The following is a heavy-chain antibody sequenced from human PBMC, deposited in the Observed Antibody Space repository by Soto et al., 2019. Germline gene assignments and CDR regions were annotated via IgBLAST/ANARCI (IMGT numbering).Heavy chain of an antibody. CDR2: ISGSGGST. CDR1: GFTFSIYA. V-gene: IGHV3-23*01. Sequence: EVQLLESGGGLVQPGGSLRLSCAAAGFTFSIYAMSWVRQAPGKGLEWVSAISGSGGSTYYADSVKGRFTISRDNSKNTLYLQMNSLRADDTAVYYCAKATRGGAATLILDYGGQGTLVTVSS. D-gene: IGHD6-13*01. CDR3: AKATRGGAATLILDY. J-gene: IGHJ4*02.